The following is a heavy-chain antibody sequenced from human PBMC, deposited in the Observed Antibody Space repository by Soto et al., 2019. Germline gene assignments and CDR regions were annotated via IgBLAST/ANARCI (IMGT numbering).Heavy chain of an antibody. CDR1: GGSISSGGYS. V-gene: IGHV4-30-2*01. CDR2: IYYSGST. Sequence: SETLSLTCAVSGGSISSGGYSWSWIRQPPGKGLEWIGYIYYSGSTYYNPSLKSRVTISVDTSKNQFSLKLSSVTAADTAVYYCAREGVYSRWYNYYGMDVWGQGTTVTVS. J-gene: IGHJ6*02. D-gene: IGHD6-13*01. CDR3: AREGVYSRWYNYYGMDV.